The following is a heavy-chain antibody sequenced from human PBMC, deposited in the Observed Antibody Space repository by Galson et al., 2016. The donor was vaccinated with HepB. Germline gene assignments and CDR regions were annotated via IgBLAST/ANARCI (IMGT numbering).Heavy chain of an antibody. J-gene: IGHJ6*02. CDR3: ARGYSSYVPYGMDV. CDR2: INAGNGNT. Sequence: SVKVSCKASGYTFTNYAMHWVRQAPGQRLEWMGWINAGNGNTKYSQKFQGRVTITRDTSASTVYMELSSLRSEDTAVFYCARGYSSYVPYGMDVWGQGTTVTVSS. V-gene: IGHV1-3*01. D-gene: IGHD4-11*01. CDR1: GYTFTNYA.